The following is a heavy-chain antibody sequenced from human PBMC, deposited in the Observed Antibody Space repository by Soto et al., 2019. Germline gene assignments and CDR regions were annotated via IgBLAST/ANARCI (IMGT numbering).Heavy chain of an antibody. D-gene: IGHD5-12*01. CDR1: GFTFSGSA. J-gene: IGHJ6*02. CDR3: TADGYNSYYYYYYGMDV. Sequence: PGGSLRLSCAASGFTFSGSAMHWVRQASGKGLEWVGRIRSKANSYATAYAASVKGRFTISRDDSKNTAYLQMNSLKTEDTAVYYCTADGYNSYYYYYYGMDVWGQGTTVTVSS. V-gene: IGHV3-73*01. CDR2: IRSKANSYAT.